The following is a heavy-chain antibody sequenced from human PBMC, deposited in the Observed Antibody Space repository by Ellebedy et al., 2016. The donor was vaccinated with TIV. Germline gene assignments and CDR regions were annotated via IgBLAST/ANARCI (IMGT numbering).Heavy chain of an antibody. Sequence: AASVKVSCKASGYTFTGYYIHWVRQAPGQGLEWMGWISAYNGNTNYAQKLQGRVTMTTDTSTSTAYMELRSLRSDDTAVYYCARVTYQLWSDYWGQGTLVTVSS. CDR3: ARVTYQLWSDY. CDR2: ISAYNGNT. D-gene: IGHD5-18*01. J-gene: IGHJ4*02. V-gene: IGHV1-18*04. CDR1: GYTFTGYY.